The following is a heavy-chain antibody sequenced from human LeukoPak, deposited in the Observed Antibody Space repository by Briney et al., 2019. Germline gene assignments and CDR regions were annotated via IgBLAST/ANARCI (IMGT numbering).Heavy chain of an antibody. CDR3: ARLFRSSSGYLMLDY. Sequence: ASVKVSCKASGYTFTTYYIHWVRQAPGQGLEWMGIINPSGGGTSYAQTFQGRVTMTRDTSTSTVYMELNSLRSEDTAVYYCARLFRSSSGYLMLDYWGQGTPVTVSS. CDR2: INPSGGGT. CDR1: GYTFTTYY. D-gene: IGHD3-22*01. J-gene: IGHJ4*02. V-gene: IGHV1-46*01.